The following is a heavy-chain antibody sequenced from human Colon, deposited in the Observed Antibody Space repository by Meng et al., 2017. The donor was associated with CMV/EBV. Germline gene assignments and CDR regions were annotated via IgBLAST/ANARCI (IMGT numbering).Heavy chain of an antibody. J-gene: IGHJ4*02. Sequence: GGSLRLSCAASGFSFSDYSMNWVRQAPGKGLEWVSSISSRSDYIFYADSLKGRFTTSRDNVKNSLFLQVNSLRAEDTAVYYCAKSVIAAGLTRGFDYWGQGTLVTVSS. V-gene: IGHV3-21*06. CDR2: ISSRSDYI. D-gene: IGHD2-21*01. CDR3: AKSVIAAGLTRGFDY. CDR1: GFSFSDYS.